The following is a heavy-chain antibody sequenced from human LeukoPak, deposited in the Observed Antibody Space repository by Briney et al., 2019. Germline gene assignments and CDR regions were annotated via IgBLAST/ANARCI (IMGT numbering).Heavy chain of an antibody. Sequence: SETLSLTCTVSGGSISNSYYYWGWIRQPPGKGLEWIGSLHYSGSTYYNPSLKSRVTKSVDTSKNRFSLKLSSVTAADTAVYYCARHPNYYYHYMDVWGKGTTVTISS. V-gene: IGHV4-39*01. CDR1: GGSISNSYYY. CDR3: ARHPNYYYHYMDV. CDR2: LHYSGST. J-gene: IGHJ6*03.